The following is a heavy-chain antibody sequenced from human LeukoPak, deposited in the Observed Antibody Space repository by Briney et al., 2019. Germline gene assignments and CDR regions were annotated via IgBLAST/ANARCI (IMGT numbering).Heavy chain of an antibody. CDR1: GGSTNSGGYY. D-gene: IGHD3-22*01. V-gene: IGHV4-31*03. CDR2: IYYSEST. Sequence: SQTLSLTCTVSGGSTNSGGYYWSWIRQHPGKGLEWIGYIYYSESTYYNPSLKSRVTISVDTSKNQFSLKLSSVTAADTAVYYCAREDRGRLRAFDIWGQGTMVTVSS. J-gene: IGHJ3*02. CDR3: AREDRGRLRAFDI.